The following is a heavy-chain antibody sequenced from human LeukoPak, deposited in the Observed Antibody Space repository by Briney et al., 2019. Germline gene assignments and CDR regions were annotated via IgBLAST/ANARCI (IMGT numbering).Heavy chain of an antibody. D-gene: IGHD1-26*01. J-gene: IGHJ5*02. Sequence: ASAKVSCKESGYTFTSNYMHWVRQAPGQGLEWMGIINPSGSSTSYAQKFQGRVTMTRDTSTSTVYMELSSLRSEDTAVYYCARDRNGANWFDPWGQGTLVTVSS. CDR2: INPSGSST. CDR3: ARDRNGANWFDP. V-gene: IGHV1-46*01. CDR1: GYTFTSNY.